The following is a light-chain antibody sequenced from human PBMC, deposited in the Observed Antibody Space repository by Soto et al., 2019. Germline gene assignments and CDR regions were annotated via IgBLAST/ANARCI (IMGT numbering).Light chain of an antibody. CDR1: QDINKN. V-gene: IGKV1-33*01. CDR2: DAS. CDR3: QQYGSSPYT. J-gene: IGKJ2*01. Sequence: EIQMTQSPWARAAPVGGGGTSTCRASQDINKNLIWYQQKPGKAPKLLIYDASDLETGVPSRFSGSGSGTDFTLTISRLEPEDFAVYFCQQYGSSPYTCGQGTTGDIK.